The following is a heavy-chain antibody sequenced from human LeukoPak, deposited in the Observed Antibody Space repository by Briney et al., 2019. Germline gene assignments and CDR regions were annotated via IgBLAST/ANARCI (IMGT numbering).Heavy chain of an antibody. CDR2: IYYSGST. D-gene: IGHD4-23*01. V-gene: IGHV4-39*07. J-gene: IGHJ2*01. Sequence: SETLSLTCTVSGGSISSSSYYWVWLRQPPGKGLEWIGTIYYSGSTYYNPSLKSRVTISVDRSKNQFSLKLSSVTAADTAVYYCARDYGGNSNRYFDLWGRGTLVTVSS. CDR3: ARDYGGNSNRYFDL. CDR1: GGSISSSSYY.